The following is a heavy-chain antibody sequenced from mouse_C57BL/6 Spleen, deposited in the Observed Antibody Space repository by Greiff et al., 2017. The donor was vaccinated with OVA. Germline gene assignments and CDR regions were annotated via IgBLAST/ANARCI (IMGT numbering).Heavy chain of an antibody. D-gene: IGHD2-14*01. V-gene: IGHV1-50*01. Sequence: QVQLQQPGAELVKPGASVKLSCKASGYTFTSYWMQWVKQRPGQGLEWIGEIDPSDSYTNYNQKFKGKATLTVDTSSSTAYMQLSSLTSEDSAVYYCARLGYGSAVDYWGQGTSVTVSS. J-gene: IGHJ4*01. CDR3: ARLGYGSAVDY. CDR2: IDPSDSYT. CDR1: GYTFTSYW.